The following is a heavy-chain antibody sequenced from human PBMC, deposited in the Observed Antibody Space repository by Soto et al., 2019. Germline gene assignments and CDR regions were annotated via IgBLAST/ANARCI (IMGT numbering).Heavy chain of an antibody. D-gene: IGHD6-13*01. J-gene: IGHJ4*02. CDR2: INPLPTSGST. CDR3: ARDLAAAAY. V-gene: IGHV1-46*01. CDR1: GYIFTNYY. Sequence: QVQLVQSGAEVKKHGASVKVSCKASGYIFTNYYTHWVRQAPGQGLEWMAIINPLPTSGSTNYAQKFQGRVTVTRDTSTSTVYLELSSLRSDDTAVYYCARDLAAAAYWGQGTMVTVSS.